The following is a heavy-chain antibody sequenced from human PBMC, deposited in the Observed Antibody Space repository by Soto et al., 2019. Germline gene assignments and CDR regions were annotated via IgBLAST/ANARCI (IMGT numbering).Heavy chain of an antibody. CDR1: GYTFTSYG. V-gene: IGHV1-18*01. CDR3: ARVIVGAYYYYCMDV. CDR2: ISAYNGNT. D-gene: IGHD1-26*01. J-gene: IGHJ6*02. Sequence: ASVKVSCKASGYTFTSYGISWVRQAPGQGLEWMGWISAYNGNTNYAQKLQGRVTMTTDTSTSTAYMELRSLRSDDTAVYYCARVIVGAYYYYCMDVWGQGTTVTVSS.